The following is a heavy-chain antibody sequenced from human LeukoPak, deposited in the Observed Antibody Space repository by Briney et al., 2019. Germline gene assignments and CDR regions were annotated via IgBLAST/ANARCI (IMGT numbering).Heavy chain of an antibody. CDR3: ARGPGGCGGTCPFDY. CDR2: IYSSGAT. V-gene: IGHV4-4*07. Sequence: SETLSLTCTVSGASMSNSFWSWIRQPAGKGLEWIGRIYSSGATNYNPSFKSRVTLSIDTSNNQFSLKLTSVTAADTALYSCARGPGGCGGTCPFDYWGQGTLVTVS. CDR1: GASMSNSF. J-gene: IGHJ4*02. D-gene: IGHD2-15*01.